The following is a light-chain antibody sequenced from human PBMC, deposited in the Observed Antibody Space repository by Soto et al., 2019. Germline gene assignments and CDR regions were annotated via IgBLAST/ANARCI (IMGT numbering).Light chain of an antibody. J-gene: IGKJ2*01. CDR3: QQFDASRPAFT. CDR2: GAS. V-gene: IGKV3-20*01. CDR1: QTVNRKF. Sequence: ESVLTQSPGSLSLSPGERATLSCRASQTVNRKFLNWYQHKPGQAPRLLIYGASIRATGIPDRFTGSRSGADFTLTITRLEPEDCAVYFCQQFDASRPAFTFGQGTKLEI.